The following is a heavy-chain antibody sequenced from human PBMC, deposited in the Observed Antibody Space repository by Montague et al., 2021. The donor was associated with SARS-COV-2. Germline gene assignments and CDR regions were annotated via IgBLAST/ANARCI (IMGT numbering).Heavy chain of an antibody. V-gene: IGHV2-5*02. CDR2: VYWDDTQ. D-gene: IGHD5-18*01. J-gene: IGHJ4*02. CDR1: GLSLTTYGVA. CDR3: AHCSIGYHNPTFLDY. Sequence: PALVKPTQTLTLTCTFSGLSLTTYGVAVGWIRQPPGKALEWLAFVYWDDTQRYSPSLKTRLTITKDTSKNQVVLSLIDMDPVDTATYYCAHCSIGYHNPTFLDYWGQGTLVTVSS.